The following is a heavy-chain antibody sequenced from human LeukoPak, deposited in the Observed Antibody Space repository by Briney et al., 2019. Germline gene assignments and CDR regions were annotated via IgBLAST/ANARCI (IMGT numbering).Heavy chain of an antibody. D-gene: IGHD3-9*01. CDR1: GGSVSSGSYY. V-gene: IGHV4-61*01. Sequence: SETLSLTCTVSGGSVSSGSYYWSWIRQPPGKGLEWIGCIYYSGSTNYNPSLKSRVTISVDTSKNQFSLKLSSVTAADTAVYYCARLLRYFDWPYLFDYWGQGTLVTVSS. CDR2: IYYSGST. J-gene: IGHJ4*02. CDR3: ARLLRYFDWPYLFDY.